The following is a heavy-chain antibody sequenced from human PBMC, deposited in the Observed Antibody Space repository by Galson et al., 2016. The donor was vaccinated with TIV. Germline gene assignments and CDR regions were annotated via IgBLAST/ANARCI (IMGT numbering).Heavy chain of an antibody. CDR1: GGSISSTSYY. Sequence: TLSLTCTVSGGSISSTSYYRGWIRQPPGKGLEWIGNIYYSGSAYYNPSLKSRVTISVDTSKNQFSLKLSSVTAADTAVYYCATYCSSTTCLFDPWGQGTLVTVSS. V-gene: IGHV4-39*01. CDR3: ATYCSSTTCLFDP. J-gene: IGHJ5*02. D-gene: IGHD2-2*01. CDR2: IYYSGSA.